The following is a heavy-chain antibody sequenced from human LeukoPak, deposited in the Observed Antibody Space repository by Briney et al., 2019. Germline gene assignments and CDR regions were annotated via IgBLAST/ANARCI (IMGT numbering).Heavy chain of an antibody. Sequence: SVKVSCKASGGTFSSYAISWVRQAPGQGLEWMGGTIPIFGTANYAQKFQGRVTITADESTSTAYMELSSLRSEDTAVYYCARDSGSYYGYFDYWGQGTLVTVSS. V-gene: IGHV1-69*13. CDR3: ARDSGSYYGYFDY. D-gene: IGHD1-26*01. CDR2: TIPIFGTA. CDR1: GGTFSSYA. J-gene: IGHJ4*02.